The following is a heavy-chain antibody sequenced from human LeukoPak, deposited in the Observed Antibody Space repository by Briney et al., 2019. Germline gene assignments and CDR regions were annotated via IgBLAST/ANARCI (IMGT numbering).Heavy chain of an antibody. CDR2: THSTGST. Sequence: SSETLSLTCTVSGGSISNYYWSWIRQPPGKTLEWIGYTHSTGSTNYNPSLKSRVTLSVDTSRNQFSLNLNSVTPADTAVYYCARVTDWNDLDYWGQGTLVTVSS. CDR1: GGSISNYY. D-gene: IGHD1-1*01. V-gene: IGHV4-59*01. J-gene: IGHJ4*02. CDR3: ARVTDWNDLDY.